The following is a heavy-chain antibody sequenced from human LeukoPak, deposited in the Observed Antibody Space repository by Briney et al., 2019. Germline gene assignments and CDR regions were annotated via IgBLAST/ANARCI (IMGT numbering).Heavy chain of an antibody. V-gene: IGHV3-30*02. J-gene: IGHJ4*02. CDR1: GFTFSSYG. Sequence: PGGSLRLSCAATGFTFSSYGMHWVRQAPGKGLEWVAFIRYDGSNKYYADSVKGRFTISRDNSKNTLYLQMNSLRAEDTAVYYCAKNGYSSSWYQYYFDYWGQGTLVTVSS. CDR2: IRYDGSNK. CDR3: AKNGYSSSWYQYYFDY. D-gene: IGHD6-13*01.